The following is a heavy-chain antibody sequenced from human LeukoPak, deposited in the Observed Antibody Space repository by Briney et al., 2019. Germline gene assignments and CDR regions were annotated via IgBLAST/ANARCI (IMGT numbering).Heavy chain of an antibody. V-gene: IGHV3-33*01. CDR2: IWYDGSNK. CDR3: ARVSDYSNYFDY. D-gene: IGHD4-11*01. Sequence: GGSLRLSCAASGFGFSSNGMHWVRQAPGKGLEWVAVIWYDGSNKYYADSVKGRFTISRDNSKNTLYLQMNSLRAEDTAVYYCARVSDYSNYFDYWGQGTLVTVSS. CDR1: GFGFSSNG. J-gene: IGHJ4*02.